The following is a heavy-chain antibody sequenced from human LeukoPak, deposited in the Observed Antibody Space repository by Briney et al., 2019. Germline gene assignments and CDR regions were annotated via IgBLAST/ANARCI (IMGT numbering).Heavy chain of an antibody. CDR1: GYTFTGYY. V-gene: IGHV1-2*02. D-gene: IGHD1-26*01. CDR2: INPNSGGT. Sequence: ASVKVSCKASGYTFTGYYMHWVRQAPGQGLEWMGWINPNSGGTNYAQEFQRRVTMTRDTSISTAYMELSGLRSDDTAVYYCARDTTRDNWFDPWGQGTLVSVSS. CDR3: ARDTTRDNWFDP. J-gene: IGHJ5*02.